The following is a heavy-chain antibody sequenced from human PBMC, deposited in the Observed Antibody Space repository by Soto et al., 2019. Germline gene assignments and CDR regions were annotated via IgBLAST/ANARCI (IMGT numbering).Heavy chain of an antibody. Sequence: SETLSLTCTVSGGSISSSTYYWGWMRQPPGKGLEWIASFFIGGNTYYNPSLKSRVTISVDTSKNQFSLKLSSVTAADTAVYYCARVSGIYYYGMDVWGQGTTVTVS. CDR3: ARVSGIYYYGMDV. D-gene: IGHD3-10*01. CDR1: GGSISSSTYY. CDR2: FFIGGNT. V-gene: IGHV4-39*01. J-gene: IGHJ6*02.